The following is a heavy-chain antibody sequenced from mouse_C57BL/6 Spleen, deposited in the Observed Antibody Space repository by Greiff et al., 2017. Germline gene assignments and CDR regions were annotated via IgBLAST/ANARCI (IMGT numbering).Heavy chain of an antibody. J-gene: IGHJ4*01. CDR2: IYPGDGDT. V-gene: IGHV1-82*01. Sequence: VQLQQSGPELVKPGASVTISCKASGYAFSSSWMNWVKQRPGKGLEWIGRIYPGDGDTNYNGKFKGKATLNADKSSSTAYMQLSSRTSEDSAVYFCANLGGYAMDYWGQGTSVTVSS. CDR1: GYAFSSSW. D-gene: IGHD3-3*01. CDR3: ANLGGYAMDY.